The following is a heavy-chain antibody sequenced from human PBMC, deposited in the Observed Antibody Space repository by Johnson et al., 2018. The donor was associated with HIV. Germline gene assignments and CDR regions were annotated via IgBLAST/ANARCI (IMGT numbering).Heavy chain of an antibody. D-gene: IGHD3-9*01. CDR1: GFTFSSYA. J-gene: IGHJ3*01. V-gene: IGHV3-30-3*01. CDR2: ISYDGSNK. CDR3: ARDGDDIVTEGNGFDV. Sequence: QEKLVESGGGVVQPGRSLRLSCAASGFTFSSYAMHWVRQAPGKGLEWVAVISYDGSNKYYADSVKGRFTISRDNSRNTLYLQMNSLRAEATALYYCARDGDDIVTEGNGFDVCSQGTMITVSA.